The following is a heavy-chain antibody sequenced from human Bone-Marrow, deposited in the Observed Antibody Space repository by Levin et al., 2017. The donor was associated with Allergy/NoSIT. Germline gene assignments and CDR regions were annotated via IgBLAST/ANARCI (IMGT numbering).Heavy chain of an antibody. D-gene: IGHD4-23*01. CDR2: ISGSGGST. Sequence: PGESLKISCAASGFTFSSYAMSWVRQAPGKGLEWVSAISGSGGSTYYADSVKGRFTISRDNSKNTLYLQMNSLRAEDTAVYYCAKDQAPGKYGGNFRALDYWGQGTLVTVSS. V-gene: IGHV3-23*01. CDR1: GFTFSSYA. J-gene: IGHJ4*02. CDR3: AKDQAPGKYGGNFRALDY.